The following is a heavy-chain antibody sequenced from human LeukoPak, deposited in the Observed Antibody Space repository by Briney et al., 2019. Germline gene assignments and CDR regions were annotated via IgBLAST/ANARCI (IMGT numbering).Heavy chain of an antibody. CDR2: IKQDGSET. J-gene: IGHJ4*02. CDR1: GFSFIDYW. CDR3: ARVGGYSGYESPFDY. V-gene: IGHV3-7*03. Sequence: PGGSLRLSCAASGFSFIDYWMTWVRQAPGKGLEWVGNIKQDGSETYYVDSVKGRFTISRDNAKNSLYLQMNSLRAEDTALYYCARVGGYSGYESPFDYWGQGTLVTVSS. D-gene: IGHD5-12*01.